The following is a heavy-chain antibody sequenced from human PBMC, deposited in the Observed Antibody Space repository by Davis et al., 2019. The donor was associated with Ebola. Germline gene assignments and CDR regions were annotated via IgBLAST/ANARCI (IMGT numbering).Heavy chain of an antibody. D-gene: IGHD3-10*01. J-gene: IGHJ4*02. Sequence: GESLKISCAASGFTFSSYGMHWVRQAPGKGLEWVAVISYDGSNKYYADSVKGRFTISRDNSKNTLYLQMNSLRAGDTAVYYCARVGFRELFYDYWGQGTLVTVSS. CDR2: ISYDGSNK. V-gene: IGHV3-30*03. CDR3: ARVGFRELFYDY. CDR1: GFTFSSYG.